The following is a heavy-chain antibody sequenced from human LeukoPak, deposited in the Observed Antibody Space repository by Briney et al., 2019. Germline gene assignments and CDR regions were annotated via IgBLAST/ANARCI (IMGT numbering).Heavy chain of an antibody. CDR1: GYTFTSYD. Sequence: ASVKVSCKASGYTFTSYDINWVRQATGQGLEWMGWINPNSGGTNYAQKFQGRVTMTRDTSISTAYMELSRLRSDDTAVYYCARDTGRTPNYWGQGALVTVSS. J-gene: IGHJ4*02. CDR3: ARDTGRTPNY. V-gene: IGHV1-2*02. D-gene: IGHD3-10*01. CDR2: INPNSGGT.